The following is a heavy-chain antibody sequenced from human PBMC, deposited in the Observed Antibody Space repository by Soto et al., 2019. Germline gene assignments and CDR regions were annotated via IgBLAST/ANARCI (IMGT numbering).Heavy chain of an antibody. CDR3: ARGAIVVVAATPVRDYYYYGMDV. CDR1: GFTFSSYA. CDR2: ISYDGSNK. Sequence: QVQLVESGGGVVQPGRSLRLSCAASGFTFSSYAMHWVRQAPGKGLEWVAVISYDGSNKYYADSVKGRFTISRDNSKNTLYLQMNSLRAEDTAVYYCARGAIVVVAATPVRDYYYYGMDVWCQGTTVTVSS. V-gene: IGHV3-30-3*01. J-gene: IGHJ6*02. D-gene: IGHD2-15*01.